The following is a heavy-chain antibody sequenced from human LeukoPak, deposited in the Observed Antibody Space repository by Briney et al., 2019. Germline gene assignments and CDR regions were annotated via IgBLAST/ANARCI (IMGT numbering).Heavy chain of an antibody. CDR1: GVSISGHY. D-gene: IGHD3-22*01. V-gene: IGHV4-59*11. Sequence: SETLSLTCTVSGVSISGHYWSWIRQPPGNGLEWVGFVYYSGRTRYNPSLHSRVTISADTSKNHLSLKLTSVTAADTAVYYCARLLDNDSSGDPDTFDMWGQGIKVTVSS. CDR2: VYYSGRT. CDR3: ARLLDNDSSGDPDTFDM. J-gene: IGHJ3*02.